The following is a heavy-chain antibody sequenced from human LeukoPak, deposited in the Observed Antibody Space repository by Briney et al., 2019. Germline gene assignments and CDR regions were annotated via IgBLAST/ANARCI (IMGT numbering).Heavy chain of an antibody. J-gene: IGHJ4*02. D-gene: IGHD3-10*01. Sequence: GGSLRLSCAASGFTFRTYSIHWVRQAPGKGLEWVTVVSADGRTQLHSDSVKGRFTVSRDNSLNTLHLQMNSLKTEDTAVYYCARDAPIELWFGEEYYFDYWGQGTLVTVSS. CDR2: VSADGRTQ. CDR1: GFTFRTYS. CDR3: ARDAPIELWFGEEYYFDY. V-gene: IGHV3-30*03.